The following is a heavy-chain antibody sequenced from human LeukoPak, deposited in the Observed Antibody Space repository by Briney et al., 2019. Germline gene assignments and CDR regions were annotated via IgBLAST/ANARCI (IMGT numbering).Heavy chain of an antibody. CDR1: GGSFSDYY. D-gene: IGHD5-18*01. CDR3: ARVGYRYVINDWSRTGLGAYPTKYYYHMDV. V-gene: IGHV4-34*01. J-gene: IGHJ6*03. Sequence: SETLSLTCAVYGGSFSDYYWSWIRQPPGKGLEWIGEINPRGSTNYSPSLKSRVTISVDTSKKQFSLKLSSVAAADTAVYFCARVGYRYVINDWSRTGLGAYPTKYYYHMDVWDKGTTATVSS. CDR2: INPRGST.